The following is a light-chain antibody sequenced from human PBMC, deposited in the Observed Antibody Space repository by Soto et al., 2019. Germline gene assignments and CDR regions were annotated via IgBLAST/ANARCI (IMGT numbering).Light chain of an antibody. J-gene: IGKJ1*01. Sequence: IVMTQSPATLSVSPGERATLSCRASQSIASKLAWYQQKPGQAPRLLIYAASTRATGIPARFSGSGSGTKFTLIISSLKSEDFAVYYCQQYNNWPTWTFGQGTKVDIK. V-gene: IGKV3-15*01. CDR1: QSIASK. CDR2: AAS. CDR3: QQYNNWPTWT.